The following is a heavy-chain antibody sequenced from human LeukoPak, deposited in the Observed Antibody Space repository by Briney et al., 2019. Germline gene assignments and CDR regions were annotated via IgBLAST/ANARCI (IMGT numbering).Heavy chain of an antibody. D-gene: IGHD3-16*01. CDR3: TRDPVWGVDY. CDR2: IRSKAYGGTT. Sequence: PGRSLRLSCTASGSTFGDYAMSWARQAPGKGLEWVGFIRSKAYGGTTEYAASVKGRFTISRDDSKSIAYLQMNSLKTEDTAVYYCTRDPVWGVDYWGQGTLVTVSS. CDR1: GSTFGDYA. V-gene: IGHV3-49*04. J-gene: IGHJ4*02.